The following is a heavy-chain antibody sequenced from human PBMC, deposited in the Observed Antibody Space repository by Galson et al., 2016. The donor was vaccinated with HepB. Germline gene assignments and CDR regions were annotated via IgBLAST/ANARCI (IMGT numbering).Heavy chain of an antibody. V-gene: IGHV3-23*01. CDR3: AKSYSTAYYSAWDY. Sequence: SLRLSCAASGFTFSSYAMTWVRQAPGKGLEWVSGISASGAGTYYADSVKGRFTISRDNSKNTLHLQMNSLRVEDMAVYYCAKSYSTAYYSAWDYWGQGTLVTVSS. CDR1: GFTFSSYA. J-gene: IGHJ4*02. CDR2: ISASGAGT. D-gene: IGHD1-26*01.